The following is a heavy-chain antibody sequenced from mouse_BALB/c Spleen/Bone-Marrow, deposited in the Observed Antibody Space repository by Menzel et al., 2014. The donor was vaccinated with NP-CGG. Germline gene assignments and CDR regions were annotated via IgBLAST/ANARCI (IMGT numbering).Heavy chain of an antibody. CDR1: GFSFNTYA. D-gene: IGHD3-2*01. Sequence: EVKLVESGGGLVKPAGSLKPACAASGFSFNTYAMSWVRQSPEKRLEWVATINSGGSYTYYPETVTGRFTISRDNAKNTLYLEMSSLRSEAAAMYYCARLDSSGSNYFDCWGQCTTLTVSS. CDR3: ARLDSSGSNYFDC. V-gene: IGHV5-9-4*01. J-gene: IGHJ2*01. CDR2: INSGGSYT.